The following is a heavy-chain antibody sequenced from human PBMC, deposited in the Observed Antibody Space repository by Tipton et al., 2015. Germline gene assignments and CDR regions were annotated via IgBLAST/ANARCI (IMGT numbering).Heavy chain of an antibody. J-gene: IGHJ4*02. CDR2: IQYSGST. Sequence: TLSLTCSVSSDSISKYYWSWIRQPPGKELEWIGYIQYSGSTNYNPSLKGRVTISVDTSKTQFSLKMSSVTASDTAVYYCARARGRHGGLFDSWGQGILVTVSS. V-gene: IGHV4-59*01. CDR1: SDSISKYY. CDR3: ARARGRHGGLFDS. D-gene: IGHD4-23*01.